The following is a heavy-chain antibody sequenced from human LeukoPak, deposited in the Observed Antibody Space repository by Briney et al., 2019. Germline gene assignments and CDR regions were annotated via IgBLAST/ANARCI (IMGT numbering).Heavy chain of an antibody. D-gene: IGHD2-15*01. Sequence: GGSLRLSCAASGFTFSSYGMHWVRQAPGKGLEWVAVIWYEGSNKYYADSVKGRFTISRDNSKNTLYLQMNSLRAEDTAVYYCARRYCSGGSCYSFRGDWFDPWGQGTLVTVSS. CDR3: ARRYCSGGSCYSFRGDWFDP. J-gene: IGHJ5*02. CDR1: GFTFSSYG. CDR2: IWYEGSNK. V-gene: IGHV3-33*01.